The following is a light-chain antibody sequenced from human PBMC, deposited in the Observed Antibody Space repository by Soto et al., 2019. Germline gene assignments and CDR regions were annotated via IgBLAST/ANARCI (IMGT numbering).Light chain of an antibody. J-gene: IGKJ5*01. Sequence: DIRMTQSPSSLSAFVGDRVTITCRASQGISSYLAWYQQKPGKAPELLIYSASNLQSGVPSRFSGSGSGTDFTLTISSLQPEDFATYYCQQSFSTPTFGQGNDWR. CDR3: QQSFSTPT. CDR1: QGISSY. CDR2: SAS. V-gene: IGKV1-39*01.